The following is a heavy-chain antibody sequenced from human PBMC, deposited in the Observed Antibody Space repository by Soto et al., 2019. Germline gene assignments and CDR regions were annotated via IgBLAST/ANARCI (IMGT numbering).Heavy chain of an antibody. CDR1: GGTFSSYA. CDR2: IIPIFGTA. J-gene: IGHJ3*02. V-gene: IGHV1-69*13. Sequence: SVKVSCKASGGTFSSYAISWVRQAPGQGLEWMGGIIPIFGTANYAQKFQGRVTITADESTSTAYMELSSLGSEDTAVYYCARDGYGGNSDAFDIWGQGTMVT. CDR3: ARDGYGGNSDAFDI. D-gene: IGHD4-17*01.